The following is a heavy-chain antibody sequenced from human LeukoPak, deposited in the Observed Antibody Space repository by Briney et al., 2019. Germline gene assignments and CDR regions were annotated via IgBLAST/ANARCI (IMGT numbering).Heavy chain of an antibody. Sequence: PSETLSLTCAVYGGSFSGYYWSWIRQPPGKGLEWIGEINHSGSTNYNPSLKSRVTISVDTSKNQFSLKLSSVTAADTAVYYCAREELDAFDIWGHGTMVTVSS. J-gene: IGHJ3*02. V-gene: IGHV4-34*01. D-gene: IGHD1-7*01. CDR1: GGSFSGYY. CDR2: INHSGST. CDR3: AREELDAFDI.